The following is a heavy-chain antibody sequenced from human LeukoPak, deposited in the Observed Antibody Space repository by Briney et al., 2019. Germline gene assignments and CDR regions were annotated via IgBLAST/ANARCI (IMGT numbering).Heavy chain of an antibody. D-gene: IGHD3-10*01. CDR1: GGSISPYY. J-gene: IGHJ3*02. CDR3: ASAYYYGSGTFDI. Sequence: ETLPLTCTVSGGSISPYYWSWIRQPPGKGLEWIGYVYYTGSTYYNPSLKSRVTILIDTSKNQFSLKLTSVTAADTAVYYCASAYYYGSGTFDIWGQGTMVTVSS. CDR2: VYYTGST. V-gene: IGHV4-59*01.